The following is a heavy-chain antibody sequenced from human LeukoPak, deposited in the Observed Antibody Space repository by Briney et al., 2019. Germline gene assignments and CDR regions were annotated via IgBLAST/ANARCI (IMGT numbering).Heavy chain of an antibody. Sequence: GESLNISCKCSGNSFTTYWIGWVRQMPGKGLEWMGIIYPGDPDTRYSPSFQDQVTISADKSIRTAYLQWSSLKASDTAMYYCSRQSSTAYYDCSGLPYGTFDIWGQGTMVTVSS. J-gene: IGHJ3*02. CDR3: SRQSSTAYYDCSGLPYGTFDI. V-gene: IGHV5-51*01. CDR1: GNSFTTYW. CDR2: IYPGDPDT. D-gene: IGHD3-22*01.